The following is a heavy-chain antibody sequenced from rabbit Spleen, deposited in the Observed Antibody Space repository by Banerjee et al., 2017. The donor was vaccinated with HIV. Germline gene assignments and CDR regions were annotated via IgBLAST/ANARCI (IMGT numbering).Heavy chain of an antibody. V-gene: IGHV1S45*01. CDR1: GFTISSGY. Sequence: QEQLEESGGDLVKPEGSLTLTCTASGFTISSGYMCWVRQAPGKGLEWIACIYTGNGGTYYASWVNGRFTISKTSSTTVTLQMTSLTAADTATYFCARGGYAGYGYTTYFNLWGPGTLVTVS. CDR3: ARGGYAGYGYTTYFNL. CDR2: IYTGNGGT. D-gene: IGHD6-1*01. J-gene: IGHJ4*01.